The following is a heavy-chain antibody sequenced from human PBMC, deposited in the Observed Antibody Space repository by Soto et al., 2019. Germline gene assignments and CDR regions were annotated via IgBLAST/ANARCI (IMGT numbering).Heavy chain of an antibody. Sequence: SVKVSWKASGGSFSIYAISWVRQAPGKGLEWMGGIIPIFGTANYAQKFQGRVTITADESTSTAYMELSSLRSEDTAVYYCASFITMVRGVIPHDAFDIWGQGTMVTVSS. V-gene: IGHV1-69*13. D-gene: IGHD3-10*01. CDR3: ASFITMVRGVIPHDAFDI. CDR1: GGSFSIYA. J-gene: IGHJ3*02. CDR2: IIPIFGTA.